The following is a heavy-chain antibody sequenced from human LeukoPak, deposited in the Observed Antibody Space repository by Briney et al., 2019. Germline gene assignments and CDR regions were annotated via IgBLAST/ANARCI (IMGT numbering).Heavy chain of an antibody. CDR1: GGSFSGYY. J-gene: IGHJ6*03. D-gene: IGHD2-2*02. CDR3: ARGSRYCSSTSCYTAPISYYMDV. Sequence: SETLSLTCAVYGGSFSGYYWSWIRQPPGKGLEWIGEINHSGSTNYNPSLKSRVTISVDTSKNQFSLKLSSVTAADTAVYYCARGSRYCSSTSCYTAPISYYMDVWGKGTTVTVSS. V-gene: IGHV4-34*01. CDR2: INHSGST.